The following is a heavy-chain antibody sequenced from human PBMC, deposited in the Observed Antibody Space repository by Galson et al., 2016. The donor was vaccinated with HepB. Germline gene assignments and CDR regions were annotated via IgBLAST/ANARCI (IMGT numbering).Heavy chain of an antibody. J-gene: IGHJ4*02. CDR3: AREPYTSSYFDY. Sequence: SVKVSCKASGYTFTDYYTHWVRQAPGQGLDWMGWINPNSGDTRYAQKFQGWVTMTRDTSITTAYMDLNRLRSDDTAVYFCAREPYTSSYFDYWDQGTLVTVSS. D-gene: IGHD6-6*01. CDR1: GYTFTDYY. CDR2: INPNSGDT. V-gene: IGHV1-2*04.